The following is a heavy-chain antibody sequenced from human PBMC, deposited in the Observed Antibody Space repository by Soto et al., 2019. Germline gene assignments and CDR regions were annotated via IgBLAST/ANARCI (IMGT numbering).Heavy chain of an antibody. D-gene: IGHD2-15*01. J-gene: IGHJ5*02. Sequence: GGSLRLSCAASGFTFSSYAMSWVRQAPGKGLEWVSAISGSGGGTYYADSVKRRFTISRDNSKNTLHMQLISLTADDTAIYYCVRGGGGGMFDPWGQGTLVTVSS. V-gene: IGHV3-23*01. CDR1: GFTFSSYA. CDR2: ISGSGGGT. CDR3: VRGGGGGMFDP.